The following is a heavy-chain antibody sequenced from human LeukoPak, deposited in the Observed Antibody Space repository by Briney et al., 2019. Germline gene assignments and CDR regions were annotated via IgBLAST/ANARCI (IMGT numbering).Heavy chain of an antibody. J-gene: IGHJ4*02. Sequence: CGPTQVKLTHTLTLICTLSGFLLSTSGVGVGWIRHPPGKSLEWLLVIYWGNDRRYSPSLTSRRNITNHTSKKQVIITLTNMDPEDTATYYCALRRCRSGSWDFGDFEYWGLGTLVTVSS. V-gene: IGHV2-5*02. D-gene: IGHD3-10*01. CDR3: ALRRCRSGSWDFGDFEY. CDR2: IYWGNDR. CDR1: GFLLSTSGVG.